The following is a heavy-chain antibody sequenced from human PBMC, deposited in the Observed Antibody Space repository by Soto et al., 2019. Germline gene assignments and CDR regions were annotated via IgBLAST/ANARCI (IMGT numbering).Heavy chain of an antibody. CDR2: ISYDGSNK. V-gene: IGHV3-30-3*01. CDR3: ARVTSGYHYYYGMDV. D-gene: IGHD5-12*01. J-gene: IGHJ6*02. Sequence: QVQLVESGGGVVQPGRSLRLSCAASGFTFSSYAMHWVRQAPGKGLEWVAVISYDGSNKYYADSVKGRFTISRDNSKNTLYLQMSSLRAEDTAVYYCARVTSGYHYYYGMDVWGQGTTVTVSS. CDR1: GFTFSSYA.